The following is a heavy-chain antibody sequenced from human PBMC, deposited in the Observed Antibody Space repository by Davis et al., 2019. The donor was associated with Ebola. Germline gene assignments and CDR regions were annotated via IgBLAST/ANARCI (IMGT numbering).Heavy chain of an antibody. V-gene: IGHV4-61*01. CDR3: ARGRRGQSAALDY. CDR2: IYSGGTT. CDR1: DASAIPAYYY. J-gene: IGHJ4*02. Sequence: SDPLSPPFSSPDASAIPAYYYRSWTLQPPGTGLQWLGHIYSGGTTNYNPSLKGRVTISPDTSKNQFSLKLRSVTAADTAVYYCARGRRGQSAALDYWGQGTLVTVSS.